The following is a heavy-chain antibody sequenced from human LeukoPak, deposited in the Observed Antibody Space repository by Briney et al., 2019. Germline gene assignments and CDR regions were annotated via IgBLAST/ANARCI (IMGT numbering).Heavy chain of an antibody. CDR2: INHSVST. D-gene: IGHD6-13*01. CDR3: ARGSSSWPRPYGFDP. J-gene: IGHJ5*02. Sequence: SETLSLTCAVYGGSFSGYYWSWIRHPPRRRLEWIGEINHSVSTNYNPSLKSRVTISVDTSKNQFSLKLSSVTAADTAEYYCARGSSSWPRPYGFDPWGQGTLVTVSS. V-gene: IGHV4-34*01. CDR1: GGSFSGYY.